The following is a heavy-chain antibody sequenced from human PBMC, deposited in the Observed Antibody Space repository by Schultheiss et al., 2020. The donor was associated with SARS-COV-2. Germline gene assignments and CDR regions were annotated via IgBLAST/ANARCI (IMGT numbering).Heavy chain of an antibody. J-gene: IGHJ6*03. CDR2: IYYSGST. CDR1: GGSISSGGYS. D-gene: IGHD2-2*01. Sequence: SETLSLTCAVSGGSISSGGYSWSWIRQPPGKGLEWIGSIYYSGSTYYNPSLKSRVTMSVDTSKNQFSLKLSSVTAADTAVYYCARGVPAALYYYYYMDVWGKGTTVTVSS. CDR3: ARGVPAALYYYYYMDV. V-gene: IGHV4-30-2*03.